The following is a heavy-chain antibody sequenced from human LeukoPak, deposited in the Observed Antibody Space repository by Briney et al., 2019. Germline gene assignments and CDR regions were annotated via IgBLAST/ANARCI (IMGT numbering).Heavy chain of an antibody. CDR1: GGSISSGSYY. CDR2: IYTSGST. J-gene: IGHJ5*02. D-gene: IGHD3/OR15-3a*01. Sequence: SQTPSLTCTVSGGSISSGSYYWSWIRQPAGKGLEWTGRIYTSGSTNYNPSLKSRVTISVDTSKNQFSLKLSSVTAADTAVYYCARDWVRTGDNWFDPWGQGTLVTVSS. CDR3: ARDWVRTGDNWFDP. V-gene: IGHV4-61*02.